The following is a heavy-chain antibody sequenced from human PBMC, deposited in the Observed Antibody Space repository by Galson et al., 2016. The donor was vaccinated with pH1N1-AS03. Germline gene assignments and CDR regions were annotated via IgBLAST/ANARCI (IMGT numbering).Heavy chain of an antibody. V-gene: IGHV6-1*01. D-gene: IGHD1-1*01. CDR3: ARGRYSAFDI. J-gene: IGHJ3*02. Sequence: CAISGDSVSSNIDAWNWIRQPPSGGLEWLGRTYWRYKWYNDYAVSVKSRITINPDTSKNQFSLQLNSVTPEDTAVYYCARGRYSAFDIWGQGTMVTVSS. CDR1: GDSVSSNIDA. CDR2: TYWRYKWYN.